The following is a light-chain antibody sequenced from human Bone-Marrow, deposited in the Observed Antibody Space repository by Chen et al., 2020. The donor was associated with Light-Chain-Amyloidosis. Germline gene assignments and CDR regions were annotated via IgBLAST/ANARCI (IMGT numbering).Light chain of an antibody. CDR1: SSNIGSNT. J-gene: IGLJ3*02. CDR3: AAWDDSLNGWV. Sequence: QSVLTQPPSASGTPGQRVTISCSGSSSNIGSNTVNWYQQLPGTAPKLLIYSNNQRPSGVPDRCSGSKSGNSATMAISGLQSEEEADYYCAAWDDSLNGWVVGGGTKLTVL. CDR2: SNN. V-gene: IGLV1-44*01.